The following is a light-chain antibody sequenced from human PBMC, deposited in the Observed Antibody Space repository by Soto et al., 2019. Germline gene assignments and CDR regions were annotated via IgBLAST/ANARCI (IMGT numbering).Light chain of an antibody. CDR3: AAWDDSLNGRV. CDR2: SNN. CDR1: SSRFGSNS. J-gene: IGLJ3*02. V-gene: IGLV1-44*01. Sequence: QPVLTQPPSASGTPGQRVTISCSGISSRFGSNSVNWYQQLPGTAPKLLIYSNNQRPSGVPDRFSGSKSGTSASLAISGLQSEDEADYYCAAWDDSLNGRVFGGGTKLTVL.